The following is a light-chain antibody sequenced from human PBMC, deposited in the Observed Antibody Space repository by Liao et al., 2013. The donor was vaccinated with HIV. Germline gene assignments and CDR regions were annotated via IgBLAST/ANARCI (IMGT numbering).Light chain of an antibody. V-gene: IGLV3-1*01. CDR3: QAWDSNTNYV. CDR1: YLGDKY. Sequence: SYELAQPPSVSVSPGQTASITCSGDYLGDKYASWYHVKPGQSPILVIYQDSKRPSGISDRFSGSNSGNTATLTISGTQALDEADYYCQAWDSNTNYVFGTGTQVTVL. J-gene: IGLJ1*01. CDR2: QDS.